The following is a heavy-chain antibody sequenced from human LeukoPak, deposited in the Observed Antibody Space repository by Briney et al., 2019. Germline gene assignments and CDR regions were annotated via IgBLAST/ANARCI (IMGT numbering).Heavy chain of an antibody. Sequence: ASVKVSCKASGYSFTSYYMHWVRQAPGQGLEWMGIINPSGGSTSYAQKFQGRVTMTRDTSTSTVYMELSSLRSEDTAVYYCASRIRYCSRGSCYSGFDYWGQGTLVTVSS. D-gene: IGHD2-15*01. J-gene: IGHJ4*02. CDR1: GYSFTSYY. CDR3: ASRIRYCSRGSCYSGFDY. CDR2: INPSGGST. V-gene: IGHV1-46*01.